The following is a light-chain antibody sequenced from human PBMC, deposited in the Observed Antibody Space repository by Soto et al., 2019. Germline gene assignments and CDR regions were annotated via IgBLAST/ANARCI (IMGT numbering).Light chain of an antibody. V-gene: IGKV1-39*01. CDR2: AAS. CDR3: QESYSVPFFA. Sequence: DIQMTQSPSTLSGKKGDRVTITCRASQTISSWLAWYHQKPGKAPKLLIYAASNLQSGVPSRFSGSGSGTDFTLTISSLQPQDFATYYCQESYSVPFFAFCPGSNVD. CDR1: QTISSW. J-gene: IGKJ3*01.